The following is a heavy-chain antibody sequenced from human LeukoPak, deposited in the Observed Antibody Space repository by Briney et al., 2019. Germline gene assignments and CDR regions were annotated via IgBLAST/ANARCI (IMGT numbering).Heavy chain of an antibody. Sequence: SVTQSLTCTVSGGSISPYYWNWIRQTPGKGLEWIGHIYHCGSTNYHPSLKSRLTISLDTSKNQFSLSLSSVTAADTAVYYCARDPRPNSNKGFDSWGQGTLVTDSA. CDR3: ARDPRPNSNKGFDS. J-gene: IGHJ4*02. V-gene: IGHV4-59*01. CDR2: IYHCGST. CDR1: GGSISPYY. D-gene: IGHD4-11*01.